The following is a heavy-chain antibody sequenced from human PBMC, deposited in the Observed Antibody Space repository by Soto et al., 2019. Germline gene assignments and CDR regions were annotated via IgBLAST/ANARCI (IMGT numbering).Heavy chain of an antibody. CDR2: ISAYNGNT. V-gene: IGHV1-18*01. CDR3: ARICIAARTPGWALYYYGMDV. Sequence: GASVKVSCKASGYTFTSYGISWVRQASGQGLEWMGWISAYNGNTNYAQKLQGRVTMTTDTSTSTAYMELRSLRSDDTAVYYCARICIAARTPGWALYYYGMDVWGQGTTVTVSS. CDR1: GYTFTSYG. J-gene: IGHJ6*02. D-gene: IGHD6-6*01.